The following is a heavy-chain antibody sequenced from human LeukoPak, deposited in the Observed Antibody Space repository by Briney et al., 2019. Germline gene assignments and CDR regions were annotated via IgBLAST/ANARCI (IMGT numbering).Heavy chain of an antibody. V-gene: IGHV1-8*01. CDR1: GYTFTSYD. Sequence: GASVKVSCKASGYTFTSYDINWVRQATGQGLEWMGWMNPNSGNTGYAQKFQGRVTMTRNTSISTAYMELSSLRSEDTAVYYCARGWLRFGELFGVYWGQGTLVTVSS. CDR3: ARGWLRFGELFGVY. D-gene: IGHD3-10*01. CDR2: MNPNSGNT. J-gene: IGHJ4*02.